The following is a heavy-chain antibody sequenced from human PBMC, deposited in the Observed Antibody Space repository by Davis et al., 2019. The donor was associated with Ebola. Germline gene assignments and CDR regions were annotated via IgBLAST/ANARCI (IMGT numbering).Heavy chain of an antibody. J-gene: IGHJ5*02. Sequence: PSETLSLTCTVSAGSISSYYWSWIRQPAGKGLEWIGRIYTSGSPNYNPTLKTRVTMSVDTSKNQYSLKLSSVTAADTAVYSCARDQNRFDPWGQGTLVTVSS. V-gene: IGHV4-4*07. CDR2: IYTSGSP. CDR3: ARDQNRFDP. CDR1: AGSISSYY.